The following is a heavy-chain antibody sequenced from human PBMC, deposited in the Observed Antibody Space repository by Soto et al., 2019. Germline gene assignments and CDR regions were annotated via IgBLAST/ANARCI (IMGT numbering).Heavy chain of an antibody. CDR1: GYKFATYW. Sequence: PGEYLKISCKGSGYKFATYWIAWVRQMPGRGLEWMGIIYPGDSETIYSSSFRGHVTISADKSLNTAYLQWDSLTASDSAIYYCARGFTGSAGRFDPWGQGTVVTVSS. V-gene: IGHV5-51*01. CDR3: ARGFTGSAGRFDP. D-gene: IGHD6-25*01. J-gene: IGHJ5*02. CDR2: IYPGDSET.